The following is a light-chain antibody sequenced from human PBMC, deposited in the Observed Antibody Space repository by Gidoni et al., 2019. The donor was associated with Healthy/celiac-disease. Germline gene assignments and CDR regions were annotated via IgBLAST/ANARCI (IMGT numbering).Light chain of an antibody. CDR3: QSADSSGTYWV. Sequence: SYELTQPPSVSVSPGQTARITCPGDALPKQYAYWYQQKPGQAPVLVIYKDSERPSGIPERFSGGSSGTTVTLTISGVQAEEEDDYYCQSADSSGTYWVFGGGTKLTVL. CDR1: ALPKQY. CDR2: KDS. J-gene: IGLJ3*02. V-gene: IGLV3-25*02.